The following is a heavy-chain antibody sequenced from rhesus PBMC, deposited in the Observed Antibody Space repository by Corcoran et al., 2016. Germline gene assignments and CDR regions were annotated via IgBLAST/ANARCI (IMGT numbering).Heavy chain of an antibody. D-gene: IGHD2-15*01. CDR2: IYGSGSST. V-gene: IGHV4S11*01. CDR1: GGSISSNY. J-gene: IGHJ4*01. Sequence: QVQLQESGPGLVKPLETLSLTCAVSGGSISSNYWSWIRQPPGKGLGWSGYIYGSGSSTNYNPSLKSRVTRSVDTSKNQFSLKLSSVTAADTAVYYCAWTSSYFDYWGQGVLVTVSS. CDR3: AWTSSYFDY.